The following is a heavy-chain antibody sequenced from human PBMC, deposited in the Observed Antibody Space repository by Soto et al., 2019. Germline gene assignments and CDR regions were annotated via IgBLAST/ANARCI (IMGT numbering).Heavy chain of an antibody. CDR1: GGTFSSYT. CDR2: IIPILGIA. D-gene: IGHD2-8*01. Sequence: QVQLVQSGAEVKKPGSSVKVSCKASGGTFSSYTISWVRQAPGQGLEWMGRIIPILGIANYAQKFQGRVTITAAKSTSTAYMELSSLRAEDTAVYYCAGDVGYCTNAVCPAPRDNWFAPWGQGTLVTVSS. J-gene: IGHJ5*02. CDR3: AGDVGYCTNAVCPAPRDNWFAP. V-gene: IGHV1-69*02.